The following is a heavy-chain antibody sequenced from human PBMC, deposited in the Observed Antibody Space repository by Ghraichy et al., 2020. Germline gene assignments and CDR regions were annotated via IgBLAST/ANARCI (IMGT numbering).Heavy chain of an antibody. Sequence: GESLNISCAASGFTFTIHAMHWVRQAPGKGLEWVAVVWYDGNKKYYADSVKGRFTISRDNSKNTIYLQMNSLRAEDTAVYYCARDNYKTTVAFFDYWGQGALVTVSS. V-gene: IGHV3-33*01. CDR1: GFTFTIHA. CDR2: VWYDGNKK. CDR3: ARDNYKTTVAFFDY. J-gene: IGHJ4*02. D-gene: IGHD4-23*01.